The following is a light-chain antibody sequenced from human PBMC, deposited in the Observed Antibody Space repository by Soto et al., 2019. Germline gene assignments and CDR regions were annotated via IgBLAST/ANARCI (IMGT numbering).Light chain of an antibody. J-gene: IGKJ4*01. Sequence: EIMMTQSPATLSVSPGERATLSCRASQSVSSNLAWYQQKPGQAPRLLIYGASTRATGIPARFSGSGSGTEFTLAISSLQSEDFAVYYCQQRSNWPLTFGGGTRVEI. V-gene: IGKV3-15*01. CDR2: GAS. CDR1: QSVSSN. CDR3: QQRSNWPLT.